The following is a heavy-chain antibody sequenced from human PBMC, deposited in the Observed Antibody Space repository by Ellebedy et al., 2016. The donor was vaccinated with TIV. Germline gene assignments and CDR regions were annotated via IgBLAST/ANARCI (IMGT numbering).Heavy chain of an antibody. CDR3: ARDGPWGYHWFDP. CDR1: GYTFTSYG. D-gene: IGHD3-16*02. CDR2: INPYNGNT. J-gene: IGHJ5*02. V-gene: IGHV1-18*01. Sequence: AASVKVSCKASGYTFTSYGISWVRQAPGQGLEWMGWINPYNGNTNYVQKLQDRVTMTTDISTSTAYMELRSLRSDDAAVYYCARDGPWGYHWFDPWGQGTLVTVSS.